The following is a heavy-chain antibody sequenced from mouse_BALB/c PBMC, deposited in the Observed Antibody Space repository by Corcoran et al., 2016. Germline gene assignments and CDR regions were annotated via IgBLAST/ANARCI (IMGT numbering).Heavy chain of an antibody. CDR2: IYWDDDK. CDR1: GFSLSTSGMG. V-gene: IGHV8-12*01. CDR3: ARIDGLYYFDY. D-gene: IGHD2-3*01. J-gene: IGHJ2*01. Sequence: QVTLKESGPGILQPSQTLSLTCSFSGFSLSTSGMGVSWIRQPSGKGLEWLAHIYWDDDKRYNPSLKSRLTISKDTSRNQVFLKITSVDTADTATYYCARIDGLYYFDYWGQGTTLTVSS.